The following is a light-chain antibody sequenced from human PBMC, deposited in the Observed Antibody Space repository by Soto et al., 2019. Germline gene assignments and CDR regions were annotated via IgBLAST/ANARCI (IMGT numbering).Light chain of an antibody. CDR1: SSDVGSYNL. Sequence: QSALTQPASVSGSPGQSITISCTGTSSDVGSYNLVSWYQHHPGTAPKLVIYEGSKRPSGVSNRFSGSKSGNTASLTISRLQAEDEADYFCSSYTSRTTWVFGGGTKLTVL. J-gene: IGLJ3*02. V-gene: IGLV2-14*02. CDR3: SSYTSRTTWV. CDR2: EGS.